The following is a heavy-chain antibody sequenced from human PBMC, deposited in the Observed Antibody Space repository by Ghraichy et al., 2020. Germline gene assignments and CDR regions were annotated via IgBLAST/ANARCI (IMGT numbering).Heavy chain of an antibody. V-gene: IGHV3-48*02. Sequence: GSLRLSCAASGFTFSSYSLNWVRQTPGRGLEWVSFISSSSSTIHYADSVKGRFTISRDNAKNSLYLQMNSLRDEDTAVYYCARDYRYSSGWYLDYWGQGTLVTVSS. D-gene: IGHD6-19*01. CDR3: ARDYRYSSGWYLDY. J-gene: IGHJ4*02. CDR2: ISSSSSTI. CDR1: GFTFSSYS.